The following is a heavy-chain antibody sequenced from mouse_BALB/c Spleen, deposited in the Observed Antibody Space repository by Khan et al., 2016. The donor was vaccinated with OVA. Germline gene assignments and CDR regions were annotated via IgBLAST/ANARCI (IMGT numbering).Heavy chain of an antibody. D-gene: IGHD1-1*01. Sequence: QIQLVQSGAELAKPGASVKMSCKASGYTFTSYWMHWVKQRPGKGLEWIGYINPSTDYTEYNHKFKDKATLTADKSSSTAYMQLTSLTSEDSAVYYCTSHGISSDWITYWGQGTLVTVSA. CDR3: TSHGISSDWITY. CDR1: GYTFTSYW. J-gene: IGHJ3*01. CDR2: INPSTDYT. V-gene: IGHV1-7*01.